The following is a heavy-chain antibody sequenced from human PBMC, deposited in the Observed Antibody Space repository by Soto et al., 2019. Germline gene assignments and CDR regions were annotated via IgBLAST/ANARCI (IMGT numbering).Heavy chain of an antibody. Sequence: GGSLRLSCAASGFTFSNAWMSWVRQAPGKGLEWVGRIKSKTDGGTTDYAAPVKGRFTISRDDSKNTLYLQMNSLKTEDTAVYYCTSEGLRLGELSSWGQGTLVTVSS. D-gene: IGHD3-16*02. CDR3: TSEGLRLGELSS. CDR1: GFTFSNAW. V-gene: IGHV3-15*01. J-gene: IGHJ5*02. CDR2: IKSKTDGGTT.